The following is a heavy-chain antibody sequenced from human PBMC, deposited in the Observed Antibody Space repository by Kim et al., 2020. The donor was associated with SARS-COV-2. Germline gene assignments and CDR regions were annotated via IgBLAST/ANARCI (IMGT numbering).Heavy chain of an antibody. Sequence: YVVSVKSRITINPDTSKNQFSLQLNSVTPEDTAVYYCARDTAAPAAEFDYWGQGTLVTVSS. D-gene: IGHD6-13*01. CDR3: ARDTAAPAAEFDY. J-gene: IGHJ4*02. V-gene: IGHV6-1*01.